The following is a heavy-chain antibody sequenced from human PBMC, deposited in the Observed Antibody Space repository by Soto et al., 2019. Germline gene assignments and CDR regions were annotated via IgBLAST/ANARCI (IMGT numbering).Heavy chain of an antibody. D-gene: IGHD3-10*01. Sequence: GGSLRLSCAASGFTFDDYAMHWVRQAPGKGLEWVSGISWNSGSIGYADSVKGRFTISRDNAKNSLYLQMNSLRAEDTALYYCAARFGEKIREAFDIWGQGTMVTVSS. V-gene: IGHV3-9*01. CDR2: ISWNSGSI. CDR3: AARFGEKIREAFDI. CDR1: GFTFDDYA. J-gene: IGHJ3*02.